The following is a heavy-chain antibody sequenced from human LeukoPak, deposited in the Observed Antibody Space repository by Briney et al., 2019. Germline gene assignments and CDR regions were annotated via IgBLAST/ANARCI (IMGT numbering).Heavy chain of an antibody. CDR2: ISWNSGSI. CDR3: AKDSDHGGNSGYYFDY. V-gene: IGHV3-9*01. CDR1: GFTFDDYA. J-gene: IGHJ4*02. D-gene: IGHD4-23*01. Sequence: PGRSLRLSCAASGFTFDDYAMHWVRQAPGKGLEWVSGISWNSGSIGYADSVKGRFTISRDNAKNSLYLQMNSLRAEDTALYYCAKDSDHGGNSGYYFDYWGQGTLVTVSS.